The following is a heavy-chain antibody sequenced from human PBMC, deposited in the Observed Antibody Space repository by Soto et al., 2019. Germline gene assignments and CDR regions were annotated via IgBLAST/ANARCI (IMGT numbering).Heavy chain of an antibody. CDR1: GFTFGDYA. V-gene: IGHV3-49*04. D-gene: IGHD1-26*01. CDR3: TRDSWEPPDAFDI. CDR2: IRSKAYGGTT. J-gene: IGHJ3*02. Sequence: QPGGSLRLSCTASGFTFGDYAMSWVRQAPGKGLEWVGFIRSKAYGGTTEYAASVKGRFTISRDDSKSIAYLQMNSLKTEDTAVYYCTRDSWEPPDAFDIWGQGTMVTVSS.